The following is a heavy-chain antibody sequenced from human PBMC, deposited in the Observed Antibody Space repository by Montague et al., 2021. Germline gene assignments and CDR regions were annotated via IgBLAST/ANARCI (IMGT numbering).Heavy chain of an antibody. CDR2: IYYSRST. J-gene: IGHJ6*02. Sequence: SETLSLTCNVSGGAISSSSCYWGWIRQPPGKGREGKGSIYYSRSTYYSPYRRGRVTISADTYQKLFSLKLRFVTAADTAVYYCARTSKFRENEGNYYYKALDVWGQGTTVTVSS. CDR3: ARTSKFRENEGNYYYKALDV. V-gene: IGHV4-39*01. D-gene: IGHD2-21*01. CDR1: GGAISSSSCY.